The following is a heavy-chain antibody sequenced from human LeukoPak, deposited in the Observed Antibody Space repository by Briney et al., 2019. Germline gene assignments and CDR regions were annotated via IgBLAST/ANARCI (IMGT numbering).Heavy chain of an antibody. V-gene: IGHV3-21*01. Sequence: GGSLRLSCAASGFTFSSYWMNWVRQAPGKGLEWVSSISSSSSYIYYADSVKGRFTISRDNAKNSLYLQMNSLRAEDTAVYYCARDLKDSSGYSDFDYWGQGTLVTVSS. J-gene: IGHJ4*02. CDR3: ARDLKDSSGYSDFDY. D-gene: IGHD3-22*01. CDR1: GFTFSSYW. CDR2: ISSSSSYI.